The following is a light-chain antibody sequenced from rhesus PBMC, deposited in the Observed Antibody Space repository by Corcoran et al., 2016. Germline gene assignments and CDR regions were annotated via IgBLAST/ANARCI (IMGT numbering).Light chain of an antibody. J-gene: IGKJ4*01. CDR3: QQGYSAPLT. CDR2: AAS. V-gene: IGKV1-33*02. Sequence: DIQMSQSPSSLSASLGDKVTIICRPSQDISNALVWYQQKPGKAPKLLIYAASTLESGAPSRFSGSRSGTDFTLTISSLQPEDFATYYCQQGYSAPLTFGGGTKVDLK. CDR1: QDISNA.